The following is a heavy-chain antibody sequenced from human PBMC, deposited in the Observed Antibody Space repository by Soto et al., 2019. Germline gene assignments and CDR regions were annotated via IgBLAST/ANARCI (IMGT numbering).Heavy chain of an antibody. J-gene: IGHJ4*02. CDR3: AKDTYYHDSSGYYVFDY. Sequence: QVQLVESGGGVVQPGRSLTLSCAASDFTFSSYGIHWVRQAPGKGLEWVAVISYDGSNKQYGDSVKGRFTMSRDNSKNTVHLQMNSLSVEDTAVYYCAKDTYYHDSSGYYVFDYWRQGTLVTVS. V-gene: IGHV3-30*18. CDR2: ISYDGSNK. CDR1: DFTFSSYG. D-gene: IGHD3-22*01.